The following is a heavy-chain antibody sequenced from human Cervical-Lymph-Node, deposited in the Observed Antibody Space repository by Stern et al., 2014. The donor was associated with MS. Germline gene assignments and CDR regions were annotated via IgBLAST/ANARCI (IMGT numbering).Heavy chain of an antibody. J-gene: IGHJ4*02. CDR3: AKYAETFDS. CDR2: VTYNGTNK. V-gene: IGHV3-30-3*02. Sequence: VQLVESGGGVVQPGGSLRLSCSASGFTFKSYTMQWVRQPPGKGLEWVAVVTYNGTNKYYADSVNGRFTISRDKSKNILFIQMNSVRPEDSAVYYCAKYAETFDSWGQGTLVIVSS. D-gene: IGHD5-24*01. CDR1: GFTFKSYT.